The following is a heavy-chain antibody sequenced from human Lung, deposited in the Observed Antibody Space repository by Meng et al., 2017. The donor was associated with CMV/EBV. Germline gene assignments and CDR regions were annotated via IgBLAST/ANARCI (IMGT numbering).Heavy chain of an antibody. CDR3: LRRSGGSV. D-gene: IGHD3-10*01. J-gene: IGHJ1*01. V-gene: IGHV4-4*02. Sequence: QVQWRESGPALVKPSESLSLTCAVSGDSITNHNWWAWVRQPPGKGLEWIGEIPHRGSSAYNPSLKSRVSMSIDKSKNQFSLKLTSVTAADTAVYHCLRRSGGSVWGQGTLVTVSS. CDR1: GDSITNHNW. CDR2: IPHRGSS.